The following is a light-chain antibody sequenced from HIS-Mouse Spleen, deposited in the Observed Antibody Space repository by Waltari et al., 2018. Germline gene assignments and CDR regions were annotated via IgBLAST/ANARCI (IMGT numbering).Light chain of an antibody. Sequence: DIQMTQSPSTLPASVRDRVSLTCRASQGISSWLAWYKQKPGKAPKLLIYKASSLESGVPSRFSGSGSGTEFTLTISSLQPDDFATYYCQQYNSYPYTFGQGTKLEIK. V-gene: IGKV1-5*03. CDR1: QGISSW. CDR3: QQYNSYPYT. J-gene: IGKJ2*01. CDR2: KAS.